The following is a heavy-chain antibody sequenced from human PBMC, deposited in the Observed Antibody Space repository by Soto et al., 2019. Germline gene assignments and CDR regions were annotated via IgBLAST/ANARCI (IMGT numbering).Heavy chain of an antibody. CDR2: INHSGST. V-gene: IGHV4-34*01. J-gene: IGHJ5*02. D-gene: IGHD3-10*01. CDR1: GGSFSGYY. CDR3: AREVPGLREVNRNWFDP. Sequence: SETLSLTCAVYGGSFSGYYWTWIRQPPGTGLEWIGEINHSGSTNYNPSLKSRVTISVDKSKNQFSLRLTYVTAADTGIYYCAREVPGLREVNRNWFDPWGQGTLVTVSS.